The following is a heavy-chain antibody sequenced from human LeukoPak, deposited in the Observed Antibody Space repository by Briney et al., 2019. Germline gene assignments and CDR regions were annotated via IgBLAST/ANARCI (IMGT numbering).Heavy chain of an antibody. CDR2: INPNSGGT. D-gene: IGHD1-1*01. CDR3: ARDSGLERRKGWFDP. CDR1: GYTFTGYY. J-gene: IGHJ5*02. V-gene: IGHV1-2*02. Sequence: ASVKGSCKASGYTFTGYYMHWVRQAPGQGLEWLGWINPNSGGTNYAQKFQGRVTMTRDTSISTAYMELSRLRSDDTAVYYCARDSGLERRKGWFDPWGQGTLVTVSS.